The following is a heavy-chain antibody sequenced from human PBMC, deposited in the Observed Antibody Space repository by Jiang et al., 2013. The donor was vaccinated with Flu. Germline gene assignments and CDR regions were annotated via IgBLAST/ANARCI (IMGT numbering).Heavy chain of an antibody. Sequence: TISRDNSKNTLYLQMNSLRAEDTAVYYCAKEADDYGDYRGVFDYWGQGTLVTVSS. V-gene: IGHV3-23*01. D-gene: IGHD4-17*01. CDR3: AKEADDYGDYRGVFDY. J-gene: IGHJ4*02.